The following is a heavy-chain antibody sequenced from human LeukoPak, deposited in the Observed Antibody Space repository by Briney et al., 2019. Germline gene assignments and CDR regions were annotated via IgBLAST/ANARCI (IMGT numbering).Heavy chain of an antibody. D-gene: IGHD2-21*02. CDR2: ISYDENKI. V-gene: IGHV3-30-3*01. J-gene: IGHJ4*02. Sequence: GGSLRLSCAASGFTFSSYAMHWVRQAPGKGLEWVTIISYDENKIHYADSVKGRFTISRDNSKNTVYLQMNSLRAEDTAVYYCARSAYCGGDCYYYFDYWGQGTLVTVSS. CDR1: GFTFSSYA. CDR3: ARSAYCGGDCYYYFDY.